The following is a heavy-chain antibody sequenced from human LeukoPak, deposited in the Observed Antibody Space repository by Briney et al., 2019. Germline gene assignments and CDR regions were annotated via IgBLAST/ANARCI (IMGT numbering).Heavy chain of an antibody. CDR3: ARDRMVATWGPFDY. CDR2: ISYDGSNK. D-gene: IGHD5-12*01. V-gene: IGHV3-30-3*01. Sequence: SCKVSGYTLTELSMHWVRQAPGKGLEWVAVISYDGSNKYYADSVKGRFTISRDNSKNTLYLQMNSLRAEDTAVYYCARDRMVATWGPFDYWGQGTLVTVSS. CDR1: GYTLTELS. J-gene: IGHJ4*02.